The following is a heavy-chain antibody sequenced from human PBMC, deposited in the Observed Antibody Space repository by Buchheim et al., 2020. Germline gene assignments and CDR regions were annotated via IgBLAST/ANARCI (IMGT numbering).Heavy chain of an antibody. CDR3: ASPFTSSYDFDY. Sequence: QLQLQESGPGLVKPSETLSLTCSVSGGSISRTIYYWGWIRQPPGKGLEWIGSIYHDGSSYYNPSLKSRVTLSADTSKNRFSLKLSSVTAADTAVYYCASPFTSSYDFDYWGQGTL. CDR2: IYHDGSS. D-gene: IGHD3-16*01. CDR1: GGSISRTIYY. V-gene: IGHV4-39*01. J-gene: IGHJ4*02.